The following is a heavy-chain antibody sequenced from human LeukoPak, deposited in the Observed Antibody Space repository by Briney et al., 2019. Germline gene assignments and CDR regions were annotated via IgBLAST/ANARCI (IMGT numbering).Heavy chain of an antibody. D-gene: IGHD4-17*01. V-gene: IGHV3-23*01. CDR1: GFTCSSYA. J-gene: IGHJ5*02. CDR2: ISGSGGST. CDR3: AKDMTTVTTGWFDP. Sequence: PGGSLRLSCAASGFTCSSYAMSWVRQAPGKGLEWVSAISGSGGSTYYAASVKGRFTISRDNSKNTLYLQMNSLRAEDTAVYYCAKDMTTVTTGWFDPWGQGTLVTVSS.